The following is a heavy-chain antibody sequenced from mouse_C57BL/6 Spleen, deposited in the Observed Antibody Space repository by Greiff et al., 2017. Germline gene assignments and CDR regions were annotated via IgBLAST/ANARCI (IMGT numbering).Heavy chain of an antibody. V-gene: IGHV2-2*01. CDR3: ARNGGYYGSSHFDY. CDR2: IWSGGST. D-gene: IGHD1-1*01. CDR1: GFSLTSYG. Sequence: VNVVESGPGLVQPSQSLSITCTVSGFSLTSYGVHWVRQSPGKGLEWLGVIWSGGSTDYNAAFISRLSSSKDNSKSQVFFKMNSLQADETAIYYCARNGGYYGSSHFDYWGQGTTLTVSS. J-gene: IGHJ2*01.